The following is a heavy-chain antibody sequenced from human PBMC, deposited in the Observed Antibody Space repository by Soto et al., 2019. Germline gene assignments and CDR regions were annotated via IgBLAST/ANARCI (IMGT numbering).Heavy chain of an antibody. V-gene: IGHV5-51*01. Sequence: PGESLKISCKRSGFNFPTFWIAWVRQMPGKGLEWMGTIYPDDSDTRYSPSFQGQVTISANKSIQAAYLQWGSLKASDSALYYWASGQYDSPRGGLEVWGQGTPVSVTS. CDR3: ASGQYDSPRGGLEV. J-gene: IGHJ4*02. D-gene: IGHD1-1*01. CDR2: IYPDDSDT. CDR1: GFNFPTFW.